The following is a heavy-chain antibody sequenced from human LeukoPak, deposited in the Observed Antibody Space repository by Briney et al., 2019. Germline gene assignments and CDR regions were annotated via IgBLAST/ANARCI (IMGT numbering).Heavy chain of an antibody. Sequence: ASVKVSCKASGYSLTGYYMHWVRQAPGQGLEWMGRINHNSGGTNYAQKFQGRVTMTRDTSISTAYMELSRLRSDDTAVYYCARDLRYDSTGYFFDYWGQGTLVTVSS. CDR1: GYSLTGYY. J-gene: IGHJ4*02. V-gene: IGHV1-2*06. D-gene: IGHD3-22*01. CDR3: ARDLRYDSTGYFFDY. CDR2: INHNSGGT.